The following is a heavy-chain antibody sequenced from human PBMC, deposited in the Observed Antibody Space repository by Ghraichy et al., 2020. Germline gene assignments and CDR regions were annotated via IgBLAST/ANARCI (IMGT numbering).Heavy chain of an antibody. Sequence: GGSLRLSCAASGFTFSSYDMHWVRQATGKGLEWVSAIGTAGDTYYPGSVKGRFTISRENAKNSLYLQMNSLRAGDTAVYYCARGTSGIAADWFDPWGQGTLVTGSS. CDR1: GFTFSSYD. J-gene: IGHJ5*02. CDR3: ARGTSGIAADWFDP. D-gene: IGHD6-13*01. V-gene: IGHV3-13*01. CDR2: IGTAGDT.